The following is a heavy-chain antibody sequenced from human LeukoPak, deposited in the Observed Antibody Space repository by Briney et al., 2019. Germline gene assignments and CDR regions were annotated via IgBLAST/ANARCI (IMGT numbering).Heavy chain of an antibody. J-gene: IGHJ3*02. V-gene: IGHV1-18*01. D-gene: IGHD3-22*01. CDR2: ISAYNGNT. Sequence: ASVKVSCKASGYTFTSYGISWVRQAPGQGLEWMGWISAYNGNTNYAKKLQGRVTMTTDTSTSTAYMELRSLRSDDTAVYYCARMGNYYDSSGSYDAFDIWGQGTMVTVSS. CDR1: GYTFTSYG. CDR3: ARMGNYYDSSGSYDAFDI.